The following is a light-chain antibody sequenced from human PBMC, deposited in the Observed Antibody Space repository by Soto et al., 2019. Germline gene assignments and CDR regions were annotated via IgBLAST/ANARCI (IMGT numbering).Light chain of an antibody. CDR2: DAS. V-gene: IGKV3-15*01. CDR3: QQYHHWPIT. CDR1: QSVSSN. J-gene: IGKJ5*01. Sequence: EIVMTQSPATLSVSPGESATLSCRASQSVSSNLAWHQQKPGQAPRILMYDASTRATGISARFSGSGSGTEFTLTISSLQSDDFEVYYWQQYHHWPITFRQGTRLEI.